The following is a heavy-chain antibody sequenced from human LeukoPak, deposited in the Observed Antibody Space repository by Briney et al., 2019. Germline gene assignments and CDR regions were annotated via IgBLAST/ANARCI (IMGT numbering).Heavy chain of an antibody. CDR1: GYSFMNYA. J-gene: IGHJ6*02. D-gene: IGHD3-10*01. V-gene: IGHV1-3*01. CDR2: INADDGDT. Sequence: GASVKVSCKASGYSFMNYAIHWVRQDSGQRLEWMGRINADDGDTKFSHKFQGRVAITRDTAATTANMELSSLRSEDTAVYYCARTVPVRGTGTNYNMDVWGQGTTVTVSS. CDR3: ARTVPVRGTGTNYNMDV.